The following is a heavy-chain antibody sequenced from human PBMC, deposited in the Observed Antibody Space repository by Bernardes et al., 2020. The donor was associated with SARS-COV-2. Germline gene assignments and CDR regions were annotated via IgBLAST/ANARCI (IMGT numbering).Heavy chain of an antibody. V-gene: IGHV1-2*02. J-gene: IGHJ6*02. CDR1: GYTFTGYY. D-gene: IGHD3-22*01. CDR2: INPNSGGT. CDR3: AIPPTDYDRYGMDV. Sequence: ASVKVSCKASGYTFTGYYIHWVRQAPGQGLEWMGWINPNSGGTNYAQKFQDRVTMTRDTSIRTAYMELSRLRSDDTAVYYCAIPPTDYDRYGMDVWGQGTTVTVSS.